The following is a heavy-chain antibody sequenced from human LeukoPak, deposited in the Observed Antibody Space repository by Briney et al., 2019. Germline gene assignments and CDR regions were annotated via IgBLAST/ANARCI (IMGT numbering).Heavy chain of an antibody. V-gene: IGHV1-2*02. CDR1: GYTFTGYY. CDR2: INPNSGGT. CDR3: ARESYRITMVRGVIGY. D-gene: IGHD3-10*01. J-gene: IGHJ4*02. Sequence: ASVKVSCKASGYTFTGYYMHRVRQAPGQGLEWMGWINPNSGGTNYAQKFQGRVTMTRDTSISTAYMELSRLRSDDTAVYYCARESYRITMVRGVIGYWGQGTLVTVSS.